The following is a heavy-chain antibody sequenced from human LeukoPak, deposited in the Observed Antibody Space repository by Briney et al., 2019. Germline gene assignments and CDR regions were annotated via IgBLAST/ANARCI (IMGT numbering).Heavy chain of an antibody. D-gene: IGHD4-23*01. J-gene: IGHJ2*01. CDR1: GFTFSRYG. CDR3: VGYGDNSGDWYFDL. V-gene: IGHV3-30*03. CDR2: ISYDGSNE. Sequence: GGSLRLSCAASGFTFSRYGMHWVRQAPGKGLEGVAVISYDGSNEYYVDSVKGRFTISRDNSKNTLYLQMNRLRAEDTAVYYCVGYGDNSGDWYFDLWGRGTLVTVSS.